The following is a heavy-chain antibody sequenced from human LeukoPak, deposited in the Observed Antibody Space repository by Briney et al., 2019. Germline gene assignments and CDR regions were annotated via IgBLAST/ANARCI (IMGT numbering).Heavy chain of an antibody. CDR1: GFTFSSYE. CDR2: ISSSGSTI. V-gene: IGHV3-48*03. J-gene: IGHJ4*02. D-gene: IGHD3-22*01. CDR3: ASTYYDGFGY. Sequence: GGSLRLSCAASGFTFSSYEMNWVRQAPGKGLEWVSYISSSGSTIYYADSVKGRFTISRDNAKNSLYLQMNSLRAEDTAVYYCASTYYDGFGYWGQGTLVTVSS.